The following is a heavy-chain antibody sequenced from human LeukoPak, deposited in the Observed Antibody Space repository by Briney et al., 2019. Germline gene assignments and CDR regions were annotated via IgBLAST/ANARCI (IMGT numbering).Heavy chain of an antibody. D-gene: IGHD1-26*01. CDR2: ISRSSSTI. Sequence: GGSLRLSCAGSGFTFSSYYMIWVRQAPGEGLEWVSYISRSSSTIYYADSVKGRFTISRDNSKNSVYLQMNSLMSEDTALYYCTQDYMGSYLAWGQGTLVTVSS. V-gene: IGHV3-48*04. CDR3: TQDYMGSYLA. J-gene: IGHJ5*02. CDR1: GFTFSSYY.